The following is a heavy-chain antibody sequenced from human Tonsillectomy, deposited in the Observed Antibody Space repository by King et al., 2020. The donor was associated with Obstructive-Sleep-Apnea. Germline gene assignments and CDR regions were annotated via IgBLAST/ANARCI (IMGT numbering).Heavy chain of an antibody. D-gene: IGHD3-10*01. CDR3: ANSWDDYYGSGRFWFDP. V-gene: IGHV4-39*07. CDR1: TGSIRRSNYY. J-gene: IGHJ5*02. CDR2: IHYTGSI. Sequence: QLQESGPGLVKPSETLSLTCSVSTGSIRRSNYYWGWIRQPPGKGLEWIGSIHYTGSIHYNPSLESRVTISVDTSKNQFSLKLSSVTAADTAVYYCANSWDDYYGSGRFWFDPWGQGTLVTVSS.